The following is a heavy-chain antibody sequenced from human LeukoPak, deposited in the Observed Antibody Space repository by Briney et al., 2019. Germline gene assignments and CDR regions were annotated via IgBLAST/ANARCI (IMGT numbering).Heavy chain of an antibody. V-gene: IGHV3-48*03. CDR1: GFIFSHYE. CDR2: FSSTTNTI. CDR3: ARGGSGWSPFDY. D-gene: IGHD6-19*01. J-gene: IGHJ4*02. Sequence: PGGSLRLSCEASGFIFSHYEVNWVRQAPGKGLEWISYFSSTTNTIFYADSVKGRFTISRDNAKSSLHLQMTSLRAEDTAVYYCARGGSGWSPFDYWGQGTLVTVSS.